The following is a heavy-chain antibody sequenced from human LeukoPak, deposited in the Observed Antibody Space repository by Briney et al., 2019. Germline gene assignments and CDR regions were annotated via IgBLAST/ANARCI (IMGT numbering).Heavy chain of an antibody. CDR1: GGTFRINA. Sequence: ASVRVSCKPSGGTFRINAVSWVRQAPGQGLEWMGRVLHIYGSPNYAQRFQGRVTMTTDESTSTAYLELSSLTYGDTAVYYCAIESDDVMFRGVTPYWGPGTLITVSS. V-gene: IGHV1-69*05. CDR2: VLHIYGSP. CDR3: AIESDDVMFRGVTPY. J-gene: IGHJ4*02. D-gene: IGHD3-10*01.